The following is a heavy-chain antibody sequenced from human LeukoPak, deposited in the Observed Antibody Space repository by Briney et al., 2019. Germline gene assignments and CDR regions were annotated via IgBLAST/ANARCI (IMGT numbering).Heavy chain of an antibody. D-gene: IGHD3-10*01. Sequence: XSCAXSGFTFSSYEMNWVRQAPGKGLEWVSYISSSGSTIYYADSVKGRFTISRDNAKNSLYLQMNSLRAEDTAVYYCASRDRTYYYGSGRVKDYFDYWGQGTLVTVSS. CDR1: GFTFSSYE. J-gene: IGHJ4*02. CDR3: ASRDRTYYYGSGRVKDYFDY. V-gene: IGHV3-48*03. CDR2: ISSSGSTI.